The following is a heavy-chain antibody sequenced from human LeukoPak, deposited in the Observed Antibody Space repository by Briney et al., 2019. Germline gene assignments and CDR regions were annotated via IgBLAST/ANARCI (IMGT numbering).Heavy chain of an antibody. CDR3: ARDQSGYSYGIDY. CDR1: GFTFSSYW. J-gene: IGHJ4*02. D-gene: IGHD5-18*01. Sequence: PGGSLRLSCAASGFTFSSYWMSWVRQAPGKGLEWVANIKQDGSEKYYVDSVKGRFTISRDNAKNSLYLQMNSLRAEDTAVYYCARDQSGYSYGIDYWGQGTLVTVSS. CDR2: IKQDGSEK. V-gene: IGHV3-7*01.